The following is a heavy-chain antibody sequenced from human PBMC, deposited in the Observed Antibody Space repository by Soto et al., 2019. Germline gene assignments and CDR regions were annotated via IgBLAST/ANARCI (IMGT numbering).Heavy chain of an antibody. Sequence: GGSMILSCAASGFTFGSYCMHWVRQAPGKGLEWVAVISYDGSYKHYADSVMGRFTISRDDSKNTLNLQMNSLRAEDTAVYYCGKGTPGTTMYHMDVWGKGNPGHRLL. V-gene: IGHV3-30*18. CDR3: GKGTPGTTMYHMDV. D-gene: IGHD1-1*01. CDR2: ISYDGSYK. CDR1: GFTFGSYC. J-gene: IGHJ6*03.